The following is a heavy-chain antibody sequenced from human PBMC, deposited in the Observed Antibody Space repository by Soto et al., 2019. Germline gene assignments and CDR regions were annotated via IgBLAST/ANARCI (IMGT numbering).Heavy chain of an antibody. D-gene: IGHD2-21*02. CDR1: GGSISTDHYH. J-gene: IGHJ6*02. CDR3: AREDDGGDRDYYGLDV. V-gene: IGHV4-30-4*01. Sequence: QVQLQESGPGLVRPSQTLSLTCTVSGGSISTDHYHWTWIRQTPGKGLEWIGYIHYSGSIHFNPSLQSRVSMSVDTSKNLFSLKLSSVTAADTAVYFCAREDDGGDRDYYGLDVWGQGPTVTVSS. CDR2: IHYSGSI.